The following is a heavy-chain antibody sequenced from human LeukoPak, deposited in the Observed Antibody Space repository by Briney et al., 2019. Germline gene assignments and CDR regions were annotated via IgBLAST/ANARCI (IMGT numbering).Heavy chain of an antibody. CDR2: IKQDGSEK. J-gene: IGHJ4*02. CDR3: ARGSGMYSSSSGGDY. V-gene: IGHV3-7*03. CDR1: GFTFSSYW. D-gene: IGHD6-6*01. Sequence: GGSLRLSCAASGFTFSSYWMSWVRQAPGKGLEWVANIKQDGSEKYYVDSVKGRFTISKDNAKNSLYLQMNSLRAEDTAVYYCARGSGMYSSSSGGDYWGQGTLVTVSS.